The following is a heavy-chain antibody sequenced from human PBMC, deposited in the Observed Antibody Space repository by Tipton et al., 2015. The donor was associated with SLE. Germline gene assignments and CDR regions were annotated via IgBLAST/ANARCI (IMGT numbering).Heavy chain of an antibody. CDR3: ARGVAEIDY. D-gene: IGHD2-15*01. J-gene: IGHJ4*02. CDR1: GGSFSGYY. Sequence: TLSLTCAVYGGSFSGYYWSWIRQPPGKGLEWIGEINHSGSTNYNPSLKSRVTISVDTSKNQFSLKLSSVTAADTAVYYCARGVAEIDYWGQGTLVTVSS. CDR2: INHSGST. V-gene: IGHV4-34*01.